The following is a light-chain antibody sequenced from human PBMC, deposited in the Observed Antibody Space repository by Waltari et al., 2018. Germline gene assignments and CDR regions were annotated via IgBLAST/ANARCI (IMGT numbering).Light chain of an antibody. CDR2: DVS. CDR1: SRDVGFYNY. CDR3: NPYTGSSSWV. V-gene: IGLV2-14*01. J-gene: IGLJ3*02. Sequence: QSALTQPTSVSGSPGQSITISCTGTSRDVGFYNYVSWYQQYPGKVPQLLIYDVSDRPSWVSSRFSGSKSGNTASLTISGLQADDEADYYCNPYTGSSSWVFGGGTKLTVL.